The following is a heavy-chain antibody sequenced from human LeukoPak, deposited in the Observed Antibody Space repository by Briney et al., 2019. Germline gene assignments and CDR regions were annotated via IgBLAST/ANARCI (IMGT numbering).Heavy chain of an antibody. J-gene: IGHJ4*02. D-gene: IGHD3-3*01. Sequence: GGSLRLSCAASGFTFSTYAMHWVRQAPGKGLEWVAVISYDGGNKYYADSVKGRFTISRDNSKNTLYLQMNGLRAEDTAVYYCARGLRGRFCDYWGQGTLVTVSS. V-gene: IGHV3-30*04. CDR1: GFTFSTYA. CDR2: ISYDGGNK. CDR3: ARGLRGRFCDY.